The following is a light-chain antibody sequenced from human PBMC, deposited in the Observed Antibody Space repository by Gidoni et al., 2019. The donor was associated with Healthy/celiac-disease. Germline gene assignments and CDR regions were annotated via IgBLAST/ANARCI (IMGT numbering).Light chain of an antibody. Sequence: IHLTQSPSSLSASVGDRVTITCRASQGISSYLAWYQQKPGKAPKLLIYAASTLQSGVPSTFSGSGSGTDFTLTISSSLQPEDFATYYCQQLNSYPYTFGQGTKLEIK. J-gene: IGKJ2*01. CDR1: QGISSY. CDR3: QQLNSYPYT. CDR2: AAS. V-gene: IGKV1-9*01.